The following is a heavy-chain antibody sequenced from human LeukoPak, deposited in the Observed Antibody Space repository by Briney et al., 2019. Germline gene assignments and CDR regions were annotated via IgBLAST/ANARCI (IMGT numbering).Heavy chain of an antibody. CDR1: GFTFSSYG. V-gene: IGHV3-23*01. Sequence: GGSLRLSCAASGFTFSSYGMSWVRQAPGKGLEWVSAISGSGGSTYYADSVKGRFTISRDNSKNTLYLQMNSLRAEDTAVYYCAKRYDILTGLSAFDIWGQGTMVTVSS. CDR2: ISGSGGST. J-gene: IGHJ3*02. CDR3: AKRYDILTGLSAFDI. D-gene: IGHD3-9*01.